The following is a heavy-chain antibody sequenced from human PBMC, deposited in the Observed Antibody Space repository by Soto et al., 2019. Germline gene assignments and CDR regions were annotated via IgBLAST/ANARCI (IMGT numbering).Heavy chain of an antibody. V-gene: IGHV3-23*01. CDR1: GFTFSSYS. J-gene: IGHJ4*02. CDR3: AKVRSYYDSSGFSDY. D-gene: IGHD3-22*01. CDR2: ISGSGSRT. Sequence: GGSLRLSCAASGFTFSSYSMSWVRQAPGKGLEWVSAISGSGSRTYYADSVKGRFTISRDNSKNTLYLEMNTLRADDTAVYYCAKVRSYYDSSGFSDYWGQGTLVTVSS.